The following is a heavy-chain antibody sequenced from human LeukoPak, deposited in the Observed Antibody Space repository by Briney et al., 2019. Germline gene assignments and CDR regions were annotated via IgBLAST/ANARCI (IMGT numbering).Heavy chain of an antibody. Sequence: GGSLRLSCAASGFTCSSYAMSWVRQAPGKGLVWVSGIIGSGGKTYYADSVKGRFTISRDNSENALYLQVNSLRAEDTAVYYCATGGRYDLDYFDYWGQGTLVTVSS. J-gene: IGHJ4*02. D-gene: IGHD3-3*01. CDR2: IIGSGGKT. CDR3: ATGGRYDLDYFDY. CDR1: GFTCSSYA. V-gene: IGHV3-23*01.